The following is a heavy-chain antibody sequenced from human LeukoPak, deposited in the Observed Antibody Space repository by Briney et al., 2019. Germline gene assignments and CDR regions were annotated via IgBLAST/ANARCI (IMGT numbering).Heavy chain of an antibody. CDR1: GYTFTSYY. Sequence: ASVRVSCKASGYTFTSYYMHWVRQAPGQGLEWMGIINPSGGSTSYAQKFQGRVTMTRDTSTSTVYMELSSLRSEDTAVYYRARDQIVVVTAVPRSFDYWGQGTLVTVSS. CDR2: INPSGGST. V-gene: IGHV1-46*01. CDR3: ARDQIVVVTAVPRSFDY. D-gene: IGHD2-21*02. J-gene: IGHJ4*02.